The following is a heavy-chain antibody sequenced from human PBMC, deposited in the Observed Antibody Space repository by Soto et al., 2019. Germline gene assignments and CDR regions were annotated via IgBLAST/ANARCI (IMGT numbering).Heavy chain of an antibody. CDR1: GGSISSSSYY. V-gene: IGHV4-39*01. D-gene: IGHD5-12*01. J-gene: IGHJ4*02. CDR3: ARRWIAWLRYTGGSFDY. CDR2: IYYSGST. Sequence: SETLSLTCTVSGGSISSSSYYWGWIRQPPGKGLEWIGSIYYSGSTYYNPSLKSRVTISVDTSKNQFSLKLSSVTAADTAVYYCARRWIAWLRYTGGSFDYWGQGTLVTVSS.